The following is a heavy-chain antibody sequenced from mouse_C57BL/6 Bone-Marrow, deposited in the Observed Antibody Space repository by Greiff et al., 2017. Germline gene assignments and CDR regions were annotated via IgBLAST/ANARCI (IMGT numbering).Heavy chain of an antibody. D-gene: IGHD3-2*02. CDR1: GYTFTSYW. CDR2: INPSNGGT. J-gene: IGHJ3*01. CDR3: ARWKTAQATLFAD. V-gene: IGHV1-53*01. Sequence: QVQLQQPGTELVKPGAPVKLSCKASGYTFTSYWMHWVKKRPGQGLEWIGNINPSNGGTNYNEKFKSKATLTVDKSSSTAYMELSSLTSEDSAVYYCARWKTAQATLFADWGQGTLVTVSA.